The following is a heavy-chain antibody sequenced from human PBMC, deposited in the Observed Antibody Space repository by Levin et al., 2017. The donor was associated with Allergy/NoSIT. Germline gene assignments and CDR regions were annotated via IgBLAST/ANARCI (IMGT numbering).Heavy chain of an antibody. J-gene: IGHJ4*02. CDR2: IWYDGSNK. D-gene: IGHD3-22*01. Sequence: GESLKISCAASGFTFSSYGMHWVRQAPGKGLEWVAVIWYDGSNKYYADSVKGRFTISRDNSKNTLYLQMNSLRAEDTAVYYCARDSIYDSSGDYYFDYWGQGTLVTVSS. CDR3: ARDSIYDSSGDYYFDY. V-gene: IGHV3-33*01. CDR1: GFTFSSYG.